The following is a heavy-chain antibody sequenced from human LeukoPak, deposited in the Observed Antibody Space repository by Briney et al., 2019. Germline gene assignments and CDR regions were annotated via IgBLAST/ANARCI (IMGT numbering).Heavy chain of an antibody. D-gene: IGHD6-13*01. Sequence: SETLSLTCTVSGGSISTYYWSWIRQPPGKGLEWIGYIYYTGTTNYNPSLKSRVTISVDTSKSQFSLKLSSVTAADTAVYYCARGGQLWPRFFDYWGQGTLVTVSS. J-gene: IGHJ4*02. CDR2: IYYTGTT. CDR3: ARGGQLWPRFFDY. CDR1: GGSISTYY. V-gene: IGHV4-59*01.